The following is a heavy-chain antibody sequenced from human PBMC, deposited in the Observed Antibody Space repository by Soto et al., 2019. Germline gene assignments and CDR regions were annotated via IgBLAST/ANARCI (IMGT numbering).Heavy chain of an antibody. J-gene: IGHJ6*02. CDR1: GFTFSSYW. D-gene: IGHD3-16*01. CDR3: ARSRGSGGVEYNMDV. V-gene: IGHV3-74*01. CDR2: IMSDGSGT. Sequence: EVQLVESGGGLVQPGGSLRLPCAASGFTFSSYWMHWVRQGPGEGLVWVSRIMSDGSGTTYADSVKGRFTISRDNAKNTLYLQMNSLRAEDTAVYHCARSRGSGGVEYNMDVWGQGTTVTVSS.